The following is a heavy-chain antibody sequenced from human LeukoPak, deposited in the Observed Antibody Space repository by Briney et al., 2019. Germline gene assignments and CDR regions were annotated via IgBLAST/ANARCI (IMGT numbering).Heavy chain of an antibody. CDR3: AKDLTVFNSDY. CDR2: ISSSGSNT. D-gene: IGHD4-17*01. V-gene: IGHV3-23*01. Sequence: GGSLRLSCAASGFTFSNYAMNWAGRLPGGGLEWVSTISSSGSNTYYANSVKGRFTISRDNSKNTVSLQMNSLRAEDTAVYYCAKDLTVFNSDYWGQGTLVTVSS. J-gene: IGHJ4*02. CDR1: GFTFSNYA.